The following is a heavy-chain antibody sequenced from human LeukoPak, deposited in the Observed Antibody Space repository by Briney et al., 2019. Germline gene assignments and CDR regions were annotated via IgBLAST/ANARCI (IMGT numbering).Heavy chain of an antibody. CDR1: GGTFSSYA. V-gene: IGHV1-69*13. J-gene: IGHJ6*04. Sequence: SVKVSCKASGGTFSSYAISWVRQAPGQGLEWMGGIIPIFGTANYAQKFQGRVTITADESTSTAYMELSSLRSEDTAVYYCARGRVAVAGTGYYYGMDVRGKGTTVTVSS. D-gene: IGHD6-19*01. CDR3: ARGRVAVAGTGYYYGMDV. CDR2: IIPIFGTA.